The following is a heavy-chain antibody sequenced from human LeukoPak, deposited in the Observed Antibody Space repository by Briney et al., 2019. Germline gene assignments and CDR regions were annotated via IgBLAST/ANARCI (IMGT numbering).Heavy chain of an antibody. CDR3: ARGRRPITIFGVVIGNWFDP. CDR1: GYTFTSYG. CDR2: ISAYNGNT. Sequence: ASVKVSCKASGYTFTSYGISWVRQAPGQGLEWMGWISAYNGNTNYAQKLQGRVTMTTDTSTSTAYMELSSLRSEDTAVYYCARGRRPITIFGVVIGNWFDPWGQGTLVTVSS. D-gene: IGHD3-3*01. J-gene: IGHJ5*02. V-gene: IGHV1-18*01.